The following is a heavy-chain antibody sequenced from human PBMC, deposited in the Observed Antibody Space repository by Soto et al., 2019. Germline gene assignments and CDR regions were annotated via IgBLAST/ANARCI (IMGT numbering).Heavy chain of an antibody. CDR2: FGTTGST. D-gene: IGHD1-7*01. CDR3: ARDWDGSTSWVDY. Sequence: GGSLRLSCAASGFTLSDYYMSWFRQAPGKGLEWVAYFGTTGSTDYRDSVKGRFSISRDNARNSLYLQMNSLRAEDTAVYYCARDWDGSTSWVDYWGQGTLVTVSS. CDR1: GFTLSDYY. V-gene: IGHV3-11*06. J-gene: IGHJ4*02.